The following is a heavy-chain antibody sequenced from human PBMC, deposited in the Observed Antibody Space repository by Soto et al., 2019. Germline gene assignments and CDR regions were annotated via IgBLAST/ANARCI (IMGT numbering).Heavy chain of an antibody. Sequence: SVKVSCKASGGTFSSNAISWVRQAPGQGLEWMGGIIPIFGTANYAQKFQGRVTITADESTSTAYMELSSLRSEDTAVYYCASGWLLHTFDYWGQGTLVTVSS. CDR1: GGTFSSNA. V-gene: IGHV1-69*13. J-gene: IGHJ4*02. D-gene: IGHD3-22*01. CDR2: IIPIFGTA. CDR3: ASGWLLHTFDY.